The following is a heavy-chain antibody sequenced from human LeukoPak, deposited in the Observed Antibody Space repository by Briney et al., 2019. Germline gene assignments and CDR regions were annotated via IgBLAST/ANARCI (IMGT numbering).Heavy chain of an antibody. CDR2: FHNTGAF. J-gene: IGHJ4*02. V-gene: IGHV4-38-2*01. D-gene: IGHD2-2*01. CDR3: ERMYSTSWYVNQ. CDR1: GYSISSGYY. Sequence: PSETLSLTCAVSGYSISSGYYWGWIRQPPGKGLEWIGTFHNTGAFYYNPSLKSRVTISADMTKNQFSLNLRSVTAADTAMYYCERMYSTSWYVNQWAPGTLVTVSS.